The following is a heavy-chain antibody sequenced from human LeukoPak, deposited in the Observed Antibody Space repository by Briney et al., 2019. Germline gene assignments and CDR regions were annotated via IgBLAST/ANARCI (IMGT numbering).Heavy chain of an antibody. D-gene: IGHD6-13*01. Sequence: SETLSLTCTVSGGSISSNYWSWIRQPAGKGLEWIGRIYSSGSTNYNPSLKSRVTMSVDTSKNQFSLKLSSVTAADTAVYYCARGLSSSWYWFDPWGQGTLATVSS. J-gene: IGHJ5*02. CDR1: GGSISSNY. CDR3: ARGLSSSWYWFDP. V-gene: IGHV4-4*07. CDR2: IYSSGST.